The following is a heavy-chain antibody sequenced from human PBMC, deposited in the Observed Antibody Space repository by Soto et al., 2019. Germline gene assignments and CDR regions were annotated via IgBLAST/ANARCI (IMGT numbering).Heavy chain of an antibody. CDR1: GYTFTGYY. V-gene: IGHV1-2*02. CDR3: ARGGGQTYYYYPLDV. J-gene: IGHJ6*02. Sequence: QVQLVQSGAEVKKPGASVKVSCTASGYTFTGYYIHWVRQAPGHGLEWMGWINPKNGGTRFGQRFQDRVAMTRDTTFNTNYLELSRLTSDDTAVYFCARGGGQTYYYYPLDVWGQGTTVTVSS. CDR2: INPKNGGT. D-gene: IGHD1-26*01.